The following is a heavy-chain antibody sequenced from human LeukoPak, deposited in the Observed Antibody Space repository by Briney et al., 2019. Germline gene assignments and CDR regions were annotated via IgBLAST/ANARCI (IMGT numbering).Heavy chain of an antibody. J-gene: IGHJ4*02. D-gene: IGHD6-19*01. CDR1: GGSISSYY. V-gene: IGHV4-59*01. CDR2: IYYSGST. CDR3: ARDASGWIDY. Sequence: SETLSLTCTASGGSISSYYWSWVRQPPGKGLEWSGYIYYSGSTNYNPSLKSRVTISVDTSKNQFSLKLSSVTAADTAVYYCARDASGWIDYWGQGTLVTVSS.